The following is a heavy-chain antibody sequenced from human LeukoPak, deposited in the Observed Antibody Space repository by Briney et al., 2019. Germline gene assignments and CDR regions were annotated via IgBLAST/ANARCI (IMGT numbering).Heavy chain of an antibody. CDR3: ARDGRYFVVPSI. J-gene: IGHJ4*02. CDR1: GLTFSSYA. V-gene: IGHV3-23*01. D-gene: IGHD3-10*01. CDR2: IGGSGTNT. Sequence: GGSLRPSCAASGLTFSSYAMSWVRQAPGKGLEWVSLIGGSGTNTYYADSVKGRFTISRDNSKNTLHLQMNSLRAEDTAIYYCARDGRYFVVPSIWGQGTLVTVSS.